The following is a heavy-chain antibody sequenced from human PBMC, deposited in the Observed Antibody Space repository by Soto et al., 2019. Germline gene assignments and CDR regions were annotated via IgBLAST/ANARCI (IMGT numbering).Heavy chain of an antibody. CDR2: IYYSGST. Sequence: SESMSLTCTVYGGSISSYSWGWIRQPPGKGMEWNGYIYYSGSTSYNPSLKSRVTISVDTSKNQFSLKLSSVTAADTAVYYCARQYYDSSGYYYAVVFFDYWGQGTLVTVSS. D-gene: IGHD3-22*01. V-gene: IGHV4-59*01. J-gene: IGHJ4*02. CDR3: ARQYYDSSGYYYAVVFFDY. CDR1: GGSISSYS.